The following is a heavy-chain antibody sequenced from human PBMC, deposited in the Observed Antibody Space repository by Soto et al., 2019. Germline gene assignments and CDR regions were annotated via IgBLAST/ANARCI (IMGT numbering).Heavy chain of an antibody. V-gene: IGHV1-69*08. CDR3: ARDARSSFDWFDP. CDR2: IIPTLGIA. J-gene: IGHJ5*02. Sequence: QVQLVQSGAEVKKPGSSVKVSCKASGDTFSSYTISWVRQAPGQGLEWMGRIIPTLGIANYAQKFQGRVTITADKSTSTAYMELSSLRSEDTAVYYCARDARSSFDWFDPWGQGTLVTVSS. CDR1: GDTFSSYT.